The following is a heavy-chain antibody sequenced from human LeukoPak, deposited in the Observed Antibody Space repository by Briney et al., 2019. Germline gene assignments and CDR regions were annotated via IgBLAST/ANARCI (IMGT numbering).Heavy chain of an antibody. CDR3: ARMIGMDCSSTSCYTIDY. CDR2: IYYSGST. J-gene: IGHJ4*02. V-gene: IGHV4-59*12. D-gene: IGHD2-2*02. Sequence: PSETLSLTCTVSGGSISSYYWSWIRQPPGKGLEWIGYIYYSGSTYYNPSLKSRVTISVDTSKNQFSLKLSSVTAADTAVYYCARMIGMDCSSTSCYTIDYWGQGTLVTVSS. CDR1: GGSISSYY.